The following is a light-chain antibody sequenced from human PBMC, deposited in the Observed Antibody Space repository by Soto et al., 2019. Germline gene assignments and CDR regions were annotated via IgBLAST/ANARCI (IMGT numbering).Light chain of an antibody. CDR1: SSHIGATYD. Sequence: QSVLTQPRSVSGAPGQRVTISCAGSSSHIGATYDIHWYQQLPGAAPRLLIYGNSNRPSGVPDRFAGSKSGTSASLAIIGLRVEDEGIYYCQAFDNSLSASGVFGGGTKLTVL. J-gene: IGLJ3*02. CDR3: QAFDNSLSASGV. V-gene: IGLV1-40*01. CDR2: GNS.